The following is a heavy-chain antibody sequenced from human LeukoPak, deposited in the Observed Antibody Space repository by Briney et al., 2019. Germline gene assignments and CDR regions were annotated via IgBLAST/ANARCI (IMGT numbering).Heavy chain of an antibody. CDR2: INPNSGGT. V-gene: IGHV1-2*02. J-gene: IGHJ6*02. D-gene: IGHD3-10*02. Sequence: RASVKVSCKASGYTFTGYYMHWVRQAPGQGLEWMGWINPNSGGTNYAQKFRGRVTLTRDTSISTDYMELGSLRSDDTAVYYCARENGDYDRGRSMDVWGQGTTVTVSS. CDR3: ARENGDYDRGRSMDV. CDR1: GYTFTGYY.